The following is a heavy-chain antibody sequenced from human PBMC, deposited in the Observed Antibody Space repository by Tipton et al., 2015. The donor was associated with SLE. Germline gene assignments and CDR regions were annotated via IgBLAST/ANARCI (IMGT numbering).Heavy chain of an antibody. J-gene: IGHJ6*03. Sequence: TLSLTCTVSGGSISSGSYYWSWIRQPPGKGLEWIGEINHSGSTNYNPSLKSRVTISVDTSKNQFSLKLSSVTAADTAVYYCARVGSSWYNYYYYMDVWGKGTTVTVSS. CDR1: GGSISSGSYY. V-gene: IGHV4-39*07. CDR2: INHSGST. CDR3: ARVGSSWYNYYYYMDV. D-gene: IGHD6-13*01.